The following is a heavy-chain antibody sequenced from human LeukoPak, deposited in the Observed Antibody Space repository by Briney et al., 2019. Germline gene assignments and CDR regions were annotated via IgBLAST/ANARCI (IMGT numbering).Heavy chain of an antibody. CDR2: INNHNGNT. Sequence: GASVKVSCKASGYTFTSYAITWVRQAPGQGLEWMGWINNHNGNTHYAQKFQGRVTMTTETSTTTAYMELRSLRSDDTAVYYCGRGSSDGYDYLGYYYYYMDVWGKGTTVTVSS. D-gene: IGHD5-12*01. CDR3: GRGSSDGYDYLGYYYYYMDV. J-gene: IGHJ6*03. CDR1: GYTFTSYA. V-gene: IGHV1-18*01.